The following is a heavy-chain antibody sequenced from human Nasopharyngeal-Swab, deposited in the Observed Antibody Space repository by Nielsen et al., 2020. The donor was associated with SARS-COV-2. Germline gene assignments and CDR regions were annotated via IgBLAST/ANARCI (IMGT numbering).Heavy chain of an antibody. CDR2: TYYRSKWYN. Sequence: SQTLSLTCAISGDSVSSISAAWNWIRQSPSRGLECLGRTYYRSKWYNDYAVSVKSRITINPDTSKNQFSLHLNSVTPEDTAVYYCARARGAYGDYYYYYYTDVWGKGTTVTVSS. J-gene: IGHJ6*03. D-gene: IGHD4-17*01. V-gene: IGHV6-1*01. CDR3: ARARGAYGDYYYYYYTDV. CDR1: GDSVSSISAA.